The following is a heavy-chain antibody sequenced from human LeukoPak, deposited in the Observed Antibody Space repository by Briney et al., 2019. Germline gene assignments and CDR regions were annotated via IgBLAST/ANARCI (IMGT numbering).Heavy chain of an antibody. D-gene: IGHD4-17*01. CDR1: GLTLRSYT. CDR2: ISGSGGST. J-gene: IGHJ4*02. CDR3: AKGKTTVTSPFDY. V-gene: IGHV3-23*01. Sequence: GGSLRLSCEGSGLTLRSYTMSWVRQAPGKRLEWVSAISGSGGSTYYADSVKGRFTISRDNSKNTLYLQMNSLRAEDTAVYYCAKGKTTVTSPFDYWGQGTLVTVSS.